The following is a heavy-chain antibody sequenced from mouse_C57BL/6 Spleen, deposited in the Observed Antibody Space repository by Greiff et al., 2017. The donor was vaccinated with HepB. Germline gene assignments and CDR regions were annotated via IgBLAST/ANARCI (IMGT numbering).Heavy chain of an antibody. V-gene: IGHV5-9*01. CDR1: GFTFSSYT. J-gene: IGHJ4*01. Sequence: EVKLVESGGGLVKPGGSLKLSCAASGFTFSSYTMSWVRQTPEKRLEWVATISGGGGNTYYPDSVKGRFTISRDNAKNTLYLQMSGLRSEDTALYYCARRPYYAMDYWGQGTSVTVSS. CDR3: ARRPYYAMDY. CDR2: ISGGGGNT.